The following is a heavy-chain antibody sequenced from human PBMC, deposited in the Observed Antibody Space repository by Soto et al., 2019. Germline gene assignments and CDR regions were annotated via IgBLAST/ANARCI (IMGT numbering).Heavy chain of an antibody. J-gene: IGHJ4*02. V-gene: IGHV3-23*01. CDR1: GFTFSSYA. Sequence: PGGSLRLSCAASGFTFSSYAMSWVRQAPGKGLEWVSAISGSGGSTYYADSVKGRFTISRDNSKNTLYLQMNSLRAEDTAVYYCAKDRRAGGNYGFYADFWGQGALVTVS. CDR3: AKDRRAGGNYGFYADF. D-gene: IGHD1-7*01. CDR2: ISGSGGST.